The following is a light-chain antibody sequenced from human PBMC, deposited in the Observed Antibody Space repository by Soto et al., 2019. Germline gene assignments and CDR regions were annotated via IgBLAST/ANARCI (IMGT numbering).Light chain of an antibody. CDR1: SSVY. CDR2: EVN. CDR3: SSHAGNNDFG. V-gene: IGLV2-8*01. J-gene: IGLJ1*01. Sequence: QSVLTQPPSASGSPGQSVTISCTGTSSVYVSWYQQHPVKAPKLIIYEVNKRPSGVPDRFSGSKSGNTASLTVSGLQAEDEADYYCSSHAGNNDFGFGTGTKVTVL.